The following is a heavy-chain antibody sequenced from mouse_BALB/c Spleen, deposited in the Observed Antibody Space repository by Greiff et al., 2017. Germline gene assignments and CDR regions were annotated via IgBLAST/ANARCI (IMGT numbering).Heavy chain of an antibody. CDR3: ARVSSPWYFDV. J-gene: IGHJ1*01. Sequence: EVKVEESGPGLVKPSQSLSLTCSVTGYSITSGYYWNWIRQFPGNKLEWMGYISYDGSNNYNPSLKNRISITRDTSKNQFFLKLNSVTTEDTATYYCARVSSPWYFDVWGAGTTVTVSS. CDR1: GYSITSGYY. D-gene: IGHD1-1*01. CDR2: ISYDGSN. V-gene: IGHV3-6*02.